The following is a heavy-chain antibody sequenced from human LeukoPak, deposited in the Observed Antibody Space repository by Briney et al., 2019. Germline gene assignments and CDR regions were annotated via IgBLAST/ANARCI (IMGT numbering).Heavy chain of an antibody. CDR2: VYSNGDT. CDR3: ARTSTVFLWRGFDS. CDR1: GGSVSSYY. D-gene: IGHD2/OR15-2a*01. Sequence: PSETLSLTCTVSGGSVSSYYWTWVRQPPGKGLEWVGYVYSNGDTNYSPSLKSRVSMSVDTSKNQFSLNLNSVTAADTAIYYCARTSTVFLWRGFDSWGQGTLVTVPS. V-gene: IGHV4-59*02. J-gene: IGHJ4*02.